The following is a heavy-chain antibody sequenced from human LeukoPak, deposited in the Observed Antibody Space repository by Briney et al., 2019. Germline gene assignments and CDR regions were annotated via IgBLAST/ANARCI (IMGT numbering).Heavy chain of an antibody. J-gene: IGHJ4*02. CDR2: ISSSGSML. D-gene: IGHD6-13*01. V-gene: IGHV3-11*04. CDR1: GFTFSDYY. CDR3: TRRPYSSSWYYFDY. Sequence: GGSLRLSCTVAGFTFSDYYMSWVRQAPGKGLEWVSYISSSGSMLHYADSVEGRFTISRDNAKNSLYLQMSSPRVEDTAVYYCTRRPYSSSWYYFDYWGQGTLVTVSS.